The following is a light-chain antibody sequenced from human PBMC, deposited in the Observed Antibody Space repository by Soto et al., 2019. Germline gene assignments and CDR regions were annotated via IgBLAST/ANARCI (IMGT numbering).Light chain of an antibody. Sequence: QAVVTQPPSASGTHGQRVNISCSGSSSNIGSNYVYWYQQLPGTAPKLLIYRNDQRPSGVPDRFSGSKSGTSASLAIIGLLSEDEVHYHCASWDDTLTGLVFGGGTKLTVL. CDR3: ASWDDTLTGLV. CDR1: SSNIGSNY. V-gene: IGLV1-47*01. J-gene: IGLJ2*01. CDR2: RND.